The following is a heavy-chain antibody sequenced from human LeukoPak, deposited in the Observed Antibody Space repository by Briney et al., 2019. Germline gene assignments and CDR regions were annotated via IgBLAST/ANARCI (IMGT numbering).Heavy chain of an antibody. CDR3: ASLYYYGSGSYAEDYYYYYMDV. V-gene: IGHV4-59*12. CDR2: IYYSGST. CDR1: GGSFSSYY. J-gene: IGHJ6*03. D-gene: IGHD3-10*01. Sequence: PSETLSLTCAVYGGSFSSYYWSWIRQPPGKGLEWIGYIYYSGSTNYNPSLKSRVTISVDTSKNQFSLKLSSVTAADTAVYYCASLYYYGSGSYAEDYYYYYMDVWGKGTTVTISS.